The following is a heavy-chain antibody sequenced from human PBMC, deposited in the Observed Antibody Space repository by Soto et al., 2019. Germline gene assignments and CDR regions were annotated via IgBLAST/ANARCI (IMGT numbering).Heavy chain of an antibody. Sequence: GGSLRLSCAASGFPFGSYWMHWVRQAPGKGLEWVSRLNSDGTSTSYADSAKGRFTISGDNSKSTLYLRINSLRAEDTAVYFCARDLHESSGWGIDYWGRGTLVTVSS. CDR3: ARDLHESSGWGIDY. CDR1: GFPFGSYW. V-gene: IGHV3-74*01. J-gene: IGHJ4*02. D-gene: IGHD6-19*01. CDR2: LNSDGTST.